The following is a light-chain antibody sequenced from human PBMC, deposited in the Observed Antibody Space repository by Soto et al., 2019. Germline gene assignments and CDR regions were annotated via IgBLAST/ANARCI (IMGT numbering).Light chain of an antibody. V-gene: IGKV3-15*01. CDR2: GAS. Sequence: EIVMTQSPATLSVSPGERATLSCRASQSVSSNLAWYQQKPGQAPRLLIYGASTRATRIPARFSGSESGTEFTLTISSLQSEDFAVYYRQQYNNWPLTFGQGTKVEIK. CDR1: QSVSSN. J-gene: IGKJ1*01. CDR3: QQYNNWPLT.